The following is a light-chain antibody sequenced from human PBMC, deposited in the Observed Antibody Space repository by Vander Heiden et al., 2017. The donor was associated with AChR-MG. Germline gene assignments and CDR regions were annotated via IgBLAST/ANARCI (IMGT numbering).Light chain of an antibody. J-gene: IGLJ1*01. V-gene: IGLV2-14*01. CDR1: SSDVGGYNY. Sequence: QSALTQPASVSGSPGQSITISCTGTSSDVGGYNYVSWYKRHPGKAPKLMIYDVSNRPSGVSNRFSGSKSGNTASLTISGLQAEDEADYYCSSYTSSSTLDVFGTGTKVTVL. CDR3: SSYTSSSTLDV. CDR2: DVS.